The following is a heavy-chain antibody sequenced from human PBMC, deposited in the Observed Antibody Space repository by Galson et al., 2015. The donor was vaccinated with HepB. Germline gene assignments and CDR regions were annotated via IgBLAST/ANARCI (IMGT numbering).Heavy chain of an antibody. CDR2: INAGNGNT. Sequence: SVKVSCKASGYTFTSYAMHWVRQAPGQRLEWMGWINAGNGNTKYSQKFQGRVTITRDTSASTAYLALRSLRSEDTAVYYCATLYGKTTVTICRYLGPGTLVTVSS. CDR1: GYTFTSYA. D-gene: IGHD4-17*01. V-gene: IGHV1-3*01. CDR3: ATLYGKTTVTICRY. J-gene: IGHJ4*02.